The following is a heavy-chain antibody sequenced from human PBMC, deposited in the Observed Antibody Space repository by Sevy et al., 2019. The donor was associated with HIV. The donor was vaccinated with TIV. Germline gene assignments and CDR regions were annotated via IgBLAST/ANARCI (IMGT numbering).Heavy chain of an antibody. Sequence: SETLSLTCTVSGGSISSDYWSWIQQPPGKELEWIGYIYYSGSTNYNPSLKSRVTISVDTSKNQFSLKLSSVTAADTDVYYCVRGVRYYAFWSGYPWFDPWGQGTLVTVSS. CDR1: GGSISSDY. CDR2: IYYSGST. V-gene: IGHV4-59*01. J-gene: IGHJ5*02. CDR3: VRGVRYYAFWSGYPWFDP. D-gene: IGHD3-3*01.